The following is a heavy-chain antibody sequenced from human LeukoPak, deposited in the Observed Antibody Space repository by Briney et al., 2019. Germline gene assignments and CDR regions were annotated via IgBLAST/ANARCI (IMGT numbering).Heavy chain of an antibody. CDR2: ISGSGGTT. V-gene: IGHV3-23*01. Sequence: GGSLRLSCAASRFTFSSYAMSWVRQAPGKGLEWVSAISGSGGTTYNADSVKGRSTISRDNSKNTLYLQLNSLRAEDTAVYYCAKGAGNFDWSYHDYWGQGTLVTVSS. CDR1: RFTFSSYA. J-gene: IGHJ4*02. CDR3: AKGAGNFDWSYHDY. D-gene: IGHD3-9*01.